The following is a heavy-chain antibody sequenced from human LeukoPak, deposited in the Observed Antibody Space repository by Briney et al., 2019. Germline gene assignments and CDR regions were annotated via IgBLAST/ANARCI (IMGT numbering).Heavy chain of an antibody. CDR1: GFTLSSYA. V-gene: IGHV3-30-3*01. Sequence: PGRSLRLSCAASGFTLSSYAMHWVRQAPGKGLEWVAVISYDGSNKYYADSVKGRFTISRDNSKNTLYLQMNSLRAEDTAVYYCAREIFLEWLTCFDYWGQGTLVTVSS. CDR2: ISYDGSNK. J-gene: IGHJ4*02. D-gene: IGHD3-3*01. CDR3: AREIFLEWLTCFDY.